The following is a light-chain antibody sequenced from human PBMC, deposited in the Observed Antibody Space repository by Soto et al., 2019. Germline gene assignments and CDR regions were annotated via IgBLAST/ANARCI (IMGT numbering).Light chain of an antibody. CDR2: GAS. CDR1: QNIGSN. V-gene: IGKV3-15*01. J-gene: IGKJ5*01. Sequence: VLTQPPATVSVSAGEGATLSCRASQNIGSNLAWYQQRSGQAPRLLIYGASKRATGVPAKFSGSGSGTEFTLTISRLEPEDFAVYSCQQYGTSPITFGQGTRLEIK. CDR3: QQYGTSPIT.